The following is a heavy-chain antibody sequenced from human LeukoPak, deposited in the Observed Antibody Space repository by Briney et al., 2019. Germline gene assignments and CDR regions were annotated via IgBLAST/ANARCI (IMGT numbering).Heavy chain of an antibody. D-gene: IGHD6-6*01. CDR3: ARDPPLVAYEFDY. V-gene: IGHV3-21*01. CDR2: ISSSSSYI. J-gene: IGHJ4*02. Sequence: GGSLRLSCAASGFTFSSYSMNSVRQAPGKGLEWVSSISSSSSYIYYADSVKGRFTISRDNAKNSLYLQMNSLRAEDTAVYYCARDPPLVAYEFDYWGQGTLVTASS. CDR1: GFTFSSYS.